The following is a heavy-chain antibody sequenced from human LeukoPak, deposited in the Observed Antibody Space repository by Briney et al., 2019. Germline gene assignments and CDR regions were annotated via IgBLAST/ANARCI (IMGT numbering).Heavy chain of an antibody. CDR3: ARGLIIGSWFDP. D-gene: IGHD1-26*01. CDR1: GYTFTTYD. CDR2: MNPNSGNT. Sequence: ASVKVSCKASGYTFTTYDINWVRQATGQGLEWMGWMNPNSGNTGYAQKFQGRVTITRNTSINTAYMELSSLRSEDTAVYYCARGLIIGSWFDPWGQGTLVTVSS. V-gene: IGHV1-8*03. J-gene: IGHJ5*02.